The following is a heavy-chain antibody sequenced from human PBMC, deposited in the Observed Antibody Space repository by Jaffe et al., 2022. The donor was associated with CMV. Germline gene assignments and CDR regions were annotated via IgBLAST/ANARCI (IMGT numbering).Heavy chain of an antibody. CDR2: IYTSGST. D-gene: IGHD4-17*01. CDR3: ARIMGYYGGNSWRDYYYYYGMDV. V-gene: IGHV4-4*07. Sequence: QVQLQESGPGLVKPSETLSLTCTVSGGSISSYYWSWIRQPAGKGLEWIGRIYTSGSTNYNPSLKSRVTMSVDTSKNQFSLKLSSVTAADTAVYYCARIMGYYGGNSWRDYYYYYGMDVWGQGTTVTVSS. CDR1: GGSISSYY. J-gene: IGHJ6*02.